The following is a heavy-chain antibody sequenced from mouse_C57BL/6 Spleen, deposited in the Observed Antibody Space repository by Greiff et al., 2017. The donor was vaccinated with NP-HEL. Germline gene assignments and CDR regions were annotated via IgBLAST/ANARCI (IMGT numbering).Heavy chain of an antibody. J-gene: IGHJ1*03. CDR2: IWRGGST. V-gene: IGHV2-5*01. Sequence: QVQLKESGPGLVQPSQSLSITCTVSGFSLTSYGVHWVRQSPGKGLEWLGVIWRGGSTDYNAAFMSSLSITKDNSKSQVFFKMNSLQADDTAIYYCAKNPYYDYGSSYEDWYFDVWGTGTTVTVSS. D-gene: IGHD1-1*01. CDR3: AKNPYYDYGSSYEDWYFDV. CDR1: GFSLTSYG.